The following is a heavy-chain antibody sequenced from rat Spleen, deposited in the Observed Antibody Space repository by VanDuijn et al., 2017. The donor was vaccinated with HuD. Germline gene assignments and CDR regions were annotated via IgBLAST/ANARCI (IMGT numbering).Heavy chain of an antibody. CDR2: TRYDGNNT. V-gene: IGHV5-29*01. D-gene: IGHD1-12*02. CDR3: ARMGDGADY. CDR1: GFTFSNYG. Sequence: EVQLVEAGGGLVQPGRSLKLSCAASGFTFSNYGMAWVRQAPTKGREWVATTRYDGNNTYYRDSVKGRFTLSRDNAKSTLYLQMDSLRSEDTATYYCARMGDGADYWGQGVMVTVSS. J-gene: IGHJ2*01.